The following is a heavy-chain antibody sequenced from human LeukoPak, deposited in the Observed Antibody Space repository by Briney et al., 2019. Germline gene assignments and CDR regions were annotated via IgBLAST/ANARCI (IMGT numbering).Heavy chain of an antibody. Sequence: PGGSLRLSCVVSGLTVDSNYMSWVRQAPGKGLEWVSVMYSDGTTYYADSVRGRFTISRHNSKNTLYFQLNSLRAEDTAVYYCAREMATTETFDYWGQGALVTVSS. CDR3: AREMATTETFDY. CDR2: MYSDGTT. D-gene: IGHD5-12*01. CDR1: GLTVDSNY. V-gene: IGHV3-53*04. J-gene: IGHJ4*02.